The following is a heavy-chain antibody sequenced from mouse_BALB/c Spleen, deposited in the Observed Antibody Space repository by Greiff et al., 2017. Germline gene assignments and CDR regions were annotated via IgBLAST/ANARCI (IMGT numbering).Heavy chain of an antibody. CDR1: GYTFTDYA. Sequence: QVQLKESGAELVRPGVSVKISCKGSGYTFTDYAMHWVKQSHAKSLEWIGVISTYYGDASYTQKFTGTATMTVDNSSSTAYMALARLTSEDSAIYYCARCGYEDWFAYWGQGTLVTVSA. CDR3: ARCGYEDWFAY. V-gene: IGHV1S137*01. D-gene: IGHD2-2*01. CDR2: ISTYYGDA. J-gene: IGHJ3*01.